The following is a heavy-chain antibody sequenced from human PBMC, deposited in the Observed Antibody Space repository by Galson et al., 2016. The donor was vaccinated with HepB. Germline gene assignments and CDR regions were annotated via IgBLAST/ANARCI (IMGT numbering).Heavy chain of an antibody. D-gene: IGHD5-12*01. CDR3: ARDLAVNTVASYGMDV. V-gene: IGHV4-61*03. CDR2: IYYSVST. J-gene: IGHJ6*02. CDR1: GASVSSGSYH. Sequence: ETLSLTCSVSGASVSSGSYHWSWIRQSPGKGLEWIGYIYYSVSTNYNPSLKSRVTISIDTSKNHFSLNLSSVTAAGTAVYYCARDLAVNTVASYGMDVWGQGTSVIVSS.